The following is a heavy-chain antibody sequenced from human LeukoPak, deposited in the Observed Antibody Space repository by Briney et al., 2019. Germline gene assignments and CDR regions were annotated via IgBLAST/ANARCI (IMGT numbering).Heavy chain of an antibody. Sequence: SETLSLTCTVSGGSISSYYWSWIRQPPGKGLEWIGYIYYSGSTNYNPSLKSRVTISVDTSKNQFSLKLSSVTAADTAVYYCARLDGDAQDAFDIWGQGTMVTVSS. CDR3: ARLDGDAQDAFDI. D-gene: IGHD4-17*01. J-gene: IGHJ3*02. CDR1: GGSISSYY. CDR2: IYYSGST. V-gene: IGHV4-59*08.